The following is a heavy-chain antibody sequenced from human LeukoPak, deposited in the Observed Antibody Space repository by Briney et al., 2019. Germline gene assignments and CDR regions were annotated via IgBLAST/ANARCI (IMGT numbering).Heavy chain of an antibody. CDR1: GFTFDDYG. V-gene: IGHV3-20*04. Sequence: GGSLRLSCAASGFTFDDYGMSWVRQAPGKGLEWVSGINWNGGSTGYEDSVKGRFTISIDNAKNSLYLQMNSLRAEDTALYYCARGGYDILTGYGSGFDYWGQGTLVTVSS. CDR3: ARGGYDILTGYGSGFDY. CDR2: INWNGGST. J-gene: IGHJ4*02. D-gene: IGHD3-9*01.